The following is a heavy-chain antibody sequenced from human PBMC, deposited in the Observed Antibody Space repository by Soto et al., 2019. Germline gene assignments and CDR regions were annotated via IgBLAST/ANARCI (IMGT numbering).Heavy chain of an antibody. J-gene: IGHJ6*02. CDR1: GGTFSSYA. CDR3: ARWGRVGTRDYYGMDV. CDR2: IIPIYGTA. D-gene: IGHD1-26*01. Sequence: QVQLVQSGAEVKKPGSSVKVSCKASGGTFSSYAISWVRQAPGQGVEWMGGIIPIYGTANYAQKFQGRVTITAEESTSTAYMELSSLRSEDTAVYYCARWGRVGTRDYYGMDVWGQGATVTVSS. V-gene: IGHV1-69*01.